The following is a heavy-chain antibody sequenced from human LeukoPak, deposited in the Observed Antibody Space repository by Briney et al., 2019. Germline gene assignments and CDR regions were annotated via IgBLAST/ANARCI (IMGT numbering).Heavy chain of an antibody. CDR2: ISSSSSTI. V-gene: IGHV3-48*01. CDR3: ATGTLGGWHYFDY. Sequence: GGSLRLSCAASGFTFSSYSMNWVRQAPGKGLEWVSYISSSSSTIYYADSVKGRFTISRDNAKNSLYLQMNSLRAEDTAVYYCATGTLGGWHYFDYWGQGTLVTVSS. CDR1: GFTFSSYS. J-gene: IGHJ4*02. D-gene: IGHD2-15*01.